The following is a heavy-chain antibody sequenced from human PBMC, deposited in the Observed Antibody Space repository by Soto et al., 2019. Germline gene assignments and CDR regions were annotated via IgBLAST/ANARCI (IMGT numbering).Heavy chain of an antibody. CDR2: IQNHGYST. V-gene: IGHV3-48*03. CDR3: ARGYDAGCHCGD. D-gene: IGHD1-20*01. CDR1: GFTFSRDE. J-gene: IGHJ4*02. Sequence: EVQLVESGGGLVQPGGSLRLSCEASGFTFSRDEMNWVRQAPGKGLEWIAYIQNHGYSTHYADSVKGRFTISRDNAKNTLYLQMSSLTAEDTAIYYCARGYDAGCHCGDWGQGVLVTVSS.